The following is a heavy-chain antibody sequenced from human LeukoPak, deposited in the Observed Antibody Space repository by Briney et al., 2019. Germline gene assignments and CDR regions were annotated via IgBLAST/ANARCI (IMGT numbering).Heavy chain of an antibody. J-gene: IGHJ4*02. CDR3: ARGGDTGSYSKF. D-gene: IGHD1-26*01. CDR1: GFTFSNYE. CDR2: IKSSGTTV. Sequence: GGPLRLSCAASGFTFSNYEMNWVRRAPGKGLEWISYIKSSGTTVYYADSVKGRFTISRDNAKNSLYLQMNSLRAEDTAVYYCARGGDTGSYSKFWGQGTLVTVSS. V-gene: IGHV3-48*03.